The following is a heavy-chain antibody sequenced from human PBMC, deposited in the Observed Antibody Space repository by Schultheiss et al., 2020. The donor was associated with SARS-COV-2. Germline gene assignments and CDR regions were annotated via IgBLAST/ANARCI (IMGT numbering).Heavy chain of an antibody. CDR3: ARDLYSGSYGAGY. CDR1: GFSFSDYG. CDR2: ISSSSSTI. V-gene: IGHV3-48*01. J-gene: IGHJ4*02. D-gene: IGHD1-26*01. Sequence: GESLKISCAASGFSFSDYGMHWVRQAPGKGLEWVSYISSSSSTIYYADSVKGRFTISRDNSKNTLYLQMNSLRAEDTAVYYCARDLYSGSYGAGYWGQGTLVTVSS.